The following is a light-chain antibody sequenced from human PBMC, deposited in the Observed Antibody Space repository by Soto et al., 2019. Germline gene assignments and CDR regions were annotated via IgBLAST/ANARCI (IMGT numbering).Light chain of an antibody. J-gene: IGKJ2*01. CDR3: QQYYSTPRT. Sequence: DIVMTQSPDSLAVSLGERATINCKSSQSVLYSSNNKNFLAWYQQKPGQPPKLLIYWASTRQSGVPDRFSGSGSGTDFILTISSLQAEDVAVYCCQQYYSTPRTFGQGTKLEIK. CDR2: WAS. V-gene: IGKV4-1*01. CDR1: QSVLYSSNNKNF.